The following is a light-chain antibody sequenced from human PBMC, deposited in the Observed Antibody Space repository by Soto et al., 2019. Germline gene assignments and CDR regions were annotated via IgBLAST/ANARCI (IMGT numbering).Light chain of an antibody. J-gene: IGKJ1*01. CDR2: KAS. CDR3: QQYNTIVKT. V-gene: IGKV1-5*03. CDR1: QSISSW. Sequence: DIPMTQSPSTLSASVGDRVTITCRASQSISSWLAWYQQKPGKAPKLLIYKASSLESGVPSRFSGSGSGTEFTLTISSLQPDDFATYYCQQYNTIVKTFGQGTKVEIK.